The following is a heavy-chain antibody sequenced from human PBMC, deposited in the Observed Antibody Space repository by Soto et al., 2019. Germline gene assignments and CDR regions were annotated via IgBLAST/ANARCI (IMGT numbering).Heavy chain of an antibody. CDR2: IIPILSVA. CDR1: GGTFSSYS. J-gene: IGHJ5*02. Sequence: QVQLVQSGAEVKKPGSSVKVSCKASGGTFSSYSVTWVRQAPGQGLEWMGRIIPILSVANYAQNFQGRVTITADKSMSTAYMEVRSLRSDDTAVYYCARETSNWDNWFDPWGQGTLVTVSS. CDR3: ARETSNWDNWFDP. D-gene: IGHD6-13*01. V-gene: IGHV1-69*08.